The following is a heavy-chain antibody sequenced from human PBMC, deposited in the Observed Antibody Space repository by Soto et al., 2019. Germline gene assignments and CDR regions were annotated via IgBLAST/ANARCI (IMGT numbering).Heavy chain of an antibody. CDR2: IGSGGAI. D-gene: IGHD3-9*01. J-gene: IGHJ4*02. Sequence: GGSLRLSCVASGFTFCDYYMSWIRQAPGKGLEWVSYIGSGGAIYYADSVEGRFTISRDNAKNSLYLQMNSLRAEDTAVYFCARVLTGYADYWGQGTLVTVSS. V-gene: IGHV3-11*01. CDR1: GFTFCDYY. CDR3: ARVLTGYADY.